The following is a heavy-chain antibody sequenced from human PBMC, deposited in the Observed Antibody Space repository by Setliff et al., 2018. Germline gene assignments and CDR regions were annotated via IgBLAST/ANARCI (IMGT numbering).Heavy chain of an antibody. CDR3: ARRVTAAGGSFFYGWFDP. J-gene: IGHJ5*02. D-gene: IGHD2-2*01. Sequence: SETLSLTCTVSGGSISSSSYYWGWIRQPPGKGLEWIGSIYYSGSTYYNPSLKSRVTISVDTSKNQFSLKLSSVTAADTAVYYCARRVTAAGGSFFYGWFDPWGQGTRVTSPQ. V-gene: IGHV4-39*01. CDR2: IYYSGST. CDR1: GGSISSSSYY.